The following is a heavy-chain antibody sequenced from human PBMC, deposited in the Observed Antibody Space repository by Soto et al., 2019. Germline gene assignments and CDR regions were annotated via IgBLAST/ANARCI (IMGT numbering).Heavy chain of an antibody. CDR2: ISGSGGST. CDR3: AKDLPAGFWSGYPAIKDYYYGMDV. V-gene: IGHV3-23*01. CDR1: GFTFSSYA. J-gene: IGHJ6*02. Sequence: GGSLRLSCAASGFTFSSYAMSWVRQAPGKGLEWVSAISGSGGSTYYADSVKGRFTISRDNSKNTLYLQMNSLKAEDTAVYYCAKDLPAGFWSGYPAIKDYYYGMDVWGQGTTVTVSS. D-gene: IGHD3-3*01.